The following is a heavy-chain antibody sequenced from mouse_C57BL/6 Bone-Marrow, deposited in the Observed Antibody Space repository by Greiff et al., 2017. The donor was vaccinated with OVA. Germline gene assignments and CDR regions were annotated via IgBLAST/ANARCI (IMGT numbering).Heavy chain of an antibody. J-gene: IGHJ3*01. CDR2: IYPGSGST. D-gene: IGHD1-1*01. V-gene: IGHV1-55*01. Sequence: QVQLQQPGAELVKPGASVKMSCKASGYTFTSYWITWVKQRPGQGLEWIGDIYPGSGSTNYNEKFKSKATLTVDTSSSTAYMQLSSLTSEDSAVYYCARSDVYYGSIPSAYWGEGTLVTVSA. CDR3: ARSDVYYGSIPSAY. CDR1: GYTFTSYW.